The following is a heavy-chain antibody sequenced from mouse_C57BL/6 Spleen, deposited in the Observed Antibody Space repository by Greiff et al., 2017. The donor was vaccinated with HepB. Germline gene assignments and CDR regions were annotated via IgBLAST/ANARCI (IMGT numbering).Heavy chain of an antibody. V-gene: IGHV1-55*01. Sequence: VQLQQPGAELVKPGASVKMSCKASGYTFTSYWITWVKQRPGQGLEWIGDIYPGSGSTNYNEKFKSKATLTVDTSSSTAYMQLSSLTSEDSAVYNCARIDYDSVGGHCFGHWGKGTTLTVSS. CDR3: ARIDYDSVGGHCFGH. J-gene: IGHJ2*01. CDR1: GYTFTSYW. D-gene: IGHD2-4*01. CDR2: IYPGSGST.